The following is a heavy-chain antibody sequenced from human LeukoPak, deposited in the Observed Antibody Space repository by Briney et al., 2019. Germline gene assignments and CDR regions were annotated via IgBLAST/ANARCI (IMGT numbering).Heavy chain of an antibody. CDR3: ARDALEDYFDY. Sequence: PSETLSLTCTVPGGSISSYYWSWIRQPPGKGLEWIGYIYYGGSTNYNPSLKSRVTISVDTSKNQFSLKLSSVTAADTAVYYCARDALEDYFDYWGQGTLVTVSS. V-gene: IGHV4-59*01. CDR1: GGSISSYY. CDR2: IYYGGST. J-gene: IGHJ4*02. D-gene: IGHD1-1*01.